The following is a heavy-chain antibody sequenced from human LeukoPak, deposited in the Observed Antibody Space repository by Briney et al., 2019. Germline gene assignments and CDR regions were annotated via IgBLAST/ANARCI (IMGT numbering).Heavy chain of an antibody. CDR1: RFTFSNYG. V-gene: IGHV3-33*08. J-gene: IGHJ4*02. CDR2: IWYDGSNK. CDR3: ARQWGRTTVFDY. D-gene: IGHD4-17*01. Sequence: GGSLRLSCAASRFTFSNYGMHWVRQAPGKGLEWVAVIWYDGSNKYYADSVKGRFTISRDNSKNTLYLQMNSLRAEDTAVYYCARQWGRTTVFDYWGQGTLVTVSS.